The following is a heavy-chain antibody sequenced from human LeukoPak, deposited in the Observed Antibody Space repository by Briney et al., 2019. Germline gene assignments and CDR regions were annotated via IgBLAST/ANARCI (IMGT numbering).Heavy chain of an antibody. Sequence: GGSLRLSCAASGVTFSSYSMNWVRQAPGKGLEWVSSISSSSSYIYYADSVKGRFTISRDNAKNSLYLQMNSLRAEDTAVYYCARLKGGCSGGSCYALNWGQGTLVTVSS. J-gene: IGHJ4*02. CDR2: ISSSSSYI. CDR3: ARLKGGCSGGSCYALN. D-gene: IGHD2-15*01. CDR1: GVTFSSYS. V-gene: IGHV3-21*01.